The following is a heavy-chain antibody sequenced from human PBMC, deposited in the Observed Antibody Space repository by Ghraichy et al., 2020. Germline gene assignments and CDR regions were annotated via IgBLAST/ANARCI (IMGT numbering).Heavy chain of an antibody. CDR1: GFTFSSYS. D-gene: IGHD1-26*01. CDR3: ARVLGANHYYGMDV. CDR2: ISSSSSYI. V-gene: IGHV3-21*01. Sequence: GVLNISCAASGFTFSSYSMNWVRQAPGKGLEWVSSISSSSSYIYYADSVKGRFTISRDNAKNSLYLQMNSLRAEDTAVYYCARVLGANHYYGMDVWGQGTTVTVSS. J-gene: IGHJ6*02.